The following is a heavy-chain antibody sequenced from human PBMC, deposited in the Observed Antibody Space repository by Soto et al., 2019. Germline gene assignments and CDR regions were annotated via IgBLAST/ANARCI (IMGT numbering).Heavy chain of an antibody. V-gene: IGHV4-59*01. CDR3: ARNYGYNSGWFPFDY. CDR1: GGSISSYY. CDR2: IYYSGST. D-gene: IGHD6-19*01. Sequence: PSETLSFTCTVSGGSISSYYWSWIRQPPGKGLEWIGYIYYSGSTNYNPSLKSRVTMSLDTSNNEFSLKLSSVTAADTAVYYCARNYGYNSGWFPFDYWGQGTLVT. J-gene: IGHJ4*02.